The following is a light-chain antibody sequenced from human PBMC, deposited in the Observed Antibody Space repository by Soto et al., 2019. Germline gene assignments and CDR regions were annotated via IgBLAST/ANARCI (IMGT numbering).Light chain of an antibody. V-gene: IGLV1-40*01. CDR1: SSNIGAGYN. J-gene: IGLJ2*01. Sequence: QSVLTQPPSVSGAPGQRVTISCTGSSSNIGAGYNVHWYQQRPGTAPKLLIYGNSNRPSGVPDRFSGSKSGTSSSLAITGLQAEDEADYYCQSYDSRLSVVVFGGGSKRTVL. CDR2: GNS. CDR3: QSYDSRLSVVV.